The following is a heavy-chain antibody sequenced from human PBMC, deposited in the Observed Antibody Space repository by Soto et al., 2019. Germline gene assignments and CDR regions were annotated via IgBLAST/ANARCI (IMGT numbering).Heavy chain of an antibody. D-gene: IGHD1-26*01. V-gene: IGHV3-23*01. CDR1: GFTFSTYA. CDR2: ITGSGGNT. J-gene: IGHJ4*02. CDR3: AVYWSGSYPYAPFDY. Sequence: EVQLLESGGGLVQPGGSLRLSCAASGFTFSTYAMSWVRQAPGKGLEWGSAITGSGGNTYYADSVKGRFTIPRDNSKNTLYLQMNSLRAEDTALYYCAVYWSGSYPYAPFDYWGQGTLVTVSS.